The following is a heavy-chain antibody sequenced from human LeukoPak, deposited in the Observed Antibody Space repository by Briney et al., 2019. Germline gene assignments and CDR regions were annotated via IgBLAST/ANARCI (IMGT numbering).Heavy chain of an antibody. CDR3: ANKAPGTLYGAFDY. V-gene: IGHV3-23*01. CDR2: ISGSGGSI. D-gene: IGHD4-17*01. CDR1: GFTFSNAW. J-gene: IGHJ4*02. Sequence: GGSLRLSCATSGFTFSNAWMNWVRQAPGKGLEWVAGISGSGGSIDDVDSVKGRFTISRDNSKNTLYLQMNSLRAEDTAIYYCANKAPGTLYGAFDYWGQGTLVTVSS.